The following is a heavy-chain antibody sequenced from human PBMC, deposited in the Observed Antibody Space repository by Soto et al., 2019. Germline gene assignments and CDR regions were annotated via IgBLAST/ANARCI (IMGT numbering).Heavy chain of an antibody. J-gene: IGHJ3*02. CDR2: IIPIFGTA. CDR1: VGTFSSYA. CDR3: ANNPLGAPGAFDI. V-gene: IGHV1-69*13. Sequence: SVKVSCKASVGTFSSYAISWVRQAPGQGLEWMGGIIPIFGTANYAQKFQGRVTITADESTSTAYMELSSLRSEDTAVYYCANNPLGAPGAFDIWGQGTMVTVS. D-gene: IGHD3-16*01.